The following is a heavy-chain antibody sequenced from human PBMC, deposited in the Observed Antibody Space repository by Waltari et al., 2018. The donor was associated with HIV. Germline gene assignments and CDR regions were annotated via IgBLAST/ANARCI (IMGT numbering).Heavy chain of an antibody. J-gene: IGHJ4*02. CDR1: GFTFSSYA. CDR3: AKLDIVVVVAASSGDY. V-gene: IGHV3-23*01. D-gene: IGHD2-15*01. Sequence: EVQLLESGGGLVQPGGSLRLSCAASGFTFSSYAMSWVRQAPGKGLGWVSAISGSGGSKYYADSVKGRFTISRDNSKNTLYLQMNSLRAEDTAVYYCAKLDIVVVVAASSGDYWGQGTLVTVSS. CDR2: ISGSGGSK.